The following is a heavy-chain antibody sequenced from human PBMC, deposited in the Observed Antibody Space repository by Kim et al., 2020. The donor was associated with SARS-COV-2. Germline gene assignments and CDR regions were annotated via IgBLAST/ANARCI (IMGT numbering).Heavy chain of an antibody. D-gene: IGHD5-12*01. Sequence: SQTLSLTCAISGDSVSSNSAAWNWIRQSPSRGLEWLGRTYYRSKWYNDYAVSVKSRITINPDTSKNQFSLQLNSVTPEDTAVYYCARDPSIVATIQYYYGMDVWGQGTTVTVSS. V-gene: IGHV6-1*01. CDR1: GDSVSSNSAA. CDR2: TYYRSKWYN. J-gene: IGHJ6*02. CDR3: ARDPSIVATIQYYYGMDV.